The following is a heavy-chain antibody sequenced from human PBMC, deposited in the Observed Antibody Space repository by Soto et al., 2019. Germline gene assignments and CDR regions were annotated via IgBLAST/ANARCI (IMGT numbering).Heavy chain of an antibody. CDR1: GYSFTSYW. CDR2: IYPGDSDT. Sequence: PGESLMISRQGSGYSFTSYWIGRVRQMPGKGLEWMGIIYPGDSDTRYSPYFQDQVTTSANNSISSAYLKWSSLKDTDTAMYDCARSGLGDFWSGYYALGGNYYYYYGMDVWGQGTTVTVSS. D-gene: IGHD3-3*01. CDR3: ARSGLGDFWSGYYALGGNYYYYYGMDV. J-gene: IGHJ6*02. V-gene: IGHV5-51*01.